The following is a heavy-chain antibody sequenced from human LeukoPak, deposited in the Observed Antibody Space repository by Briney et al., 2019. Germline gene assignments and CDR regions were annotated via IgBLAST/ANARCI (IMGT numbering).Heavy chain of an antibody. D-gene: IGHD3-10*01. Sequence: SETLSLTCTVSGGSISSSSYYWGWIRQPPGKGLEWIGSIYYSGSTYYNPSLKSRVTISVDTSKNQFSLKLSSVTAADTAVYYCAREEMIRGGGAFDIWGQGTMVTVSS. CDR2: IYYSGST. V-gene: IGHV4-39*07. CDR3: AREEMIRGGGAFDI. J-gene: IGHJ3*02. CDR1: GGSISSSSYY.